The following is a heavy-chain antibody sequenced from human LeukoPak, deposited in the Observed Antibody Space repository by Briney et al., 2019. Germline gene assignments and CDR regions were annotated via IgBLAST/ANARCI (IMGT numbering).Heavy chain of an antibody. D-gene: IGHD3-22*01. Sequence: ASVTVSRKASVYTFTSYVIRWVRQAPGQGLEWVGWISAYNGNTNYAQKLQGRVTMTTDTSTSTAYTELRSLRSDDTAVYYCARDDGYFYDSSGRLGNWFDPWGQGTLVTVSS. J-gene: IGHJ5*02. CDR2: ISAYNGNT. CDR3: ARDDGYFYDSSGRLGNWFDP. V-gene: IGHV1-18*01. CDR1: VYTFTSYV.